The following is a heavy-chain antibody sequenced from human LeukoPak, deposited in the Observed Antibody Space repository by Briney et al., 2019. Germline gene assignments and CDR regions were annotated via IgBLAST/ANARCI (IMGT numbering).Heavy chain of an antibody. CDR3: ARGGTPGYSSGRIDY. V-gene: IGHV3-53*04. J-gene: IGHJ4*02. CDR2: IYSAGNT. D-gene: IGHD6-19*01. CDR1: GFTVSSNY. Sequence: PGGSLRLSCVASGFTVSSNYMSWVRQAPGKGLEWVSVIYSAGNTYYADSVEGRFTISRHNSENTLYLHMNSLRVEATAVYFCARGGTPGYSSGRIDYWGQGTLVTVYS.